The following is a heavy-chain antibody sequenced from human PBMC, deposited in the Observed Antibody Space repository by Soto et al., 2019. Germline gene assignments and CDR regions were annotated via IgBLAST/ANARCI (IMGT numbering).Heavy chain of an antibody. CDR1: GFTLSSYP. CDR3: ARDRIAVSGGLDY. V-gene: IGHV3-30-3*01. J-gene: IGHJ4*02. CDR2: VSYDGSDK. D-gene: IGHD6-19*01. Sequence: GGSLRLSCAASGFTLSSYPIHWVRQAPGKGLEWVAVVSYDGSDKYYADSVKGRFTISRDNSKNTLSLQMDSLRPEDTAVYYCARDRIAVSGGLDYWGQVTLVTVSS.